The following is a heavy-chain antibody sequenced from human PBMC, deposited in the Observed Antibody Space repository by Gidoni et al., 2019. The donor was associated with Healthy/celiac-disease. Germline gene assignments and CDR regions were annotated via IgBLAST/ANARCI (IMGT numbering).Heavy chain of an antibody. D-gene: IGHD3-9*01. CDR3: ARRSHYDILTGYPGDFYGMDV. CDR2: IHPSDSDT. J-gene: IGHJ6*02. Sequence: EVQLVQSGAEVKNPGESLRISCKGSGYSVTSYWLSWVRQMPGKGLEWMGRIHPSDSDTNYSPSFQGHVTISADKSISTAYLQWSSLKAADTAMYYCARRSHYDILTGYPGDFYGMDVWGQGTTVTVSS. CDR1: GYSVTSYW. V-gene: IGHV5-10-1*03.